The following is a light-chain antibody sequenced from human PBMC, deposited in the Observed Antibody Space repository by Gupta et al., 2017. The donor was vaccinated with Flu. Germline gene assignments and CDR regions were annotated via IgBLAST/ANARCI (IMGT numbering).Light chain of an antibody. CDR1: QSLLHSNGYNY. V-gene: IGKV2-28*01. J-gene: IGKJ4*01. CDR3: MQALQTPLT. CDR2: LGS. Sequence: DIVMTQSPLSLPVTPGEPASISCRSSQSLLHSNGYNYLDWYLQKPGQSPQLLIYLGSNRASGVPDRFSGSGSDTDFTLKISRVEAEDVGVYYCMQALQTPLTFGGGTKLEI.